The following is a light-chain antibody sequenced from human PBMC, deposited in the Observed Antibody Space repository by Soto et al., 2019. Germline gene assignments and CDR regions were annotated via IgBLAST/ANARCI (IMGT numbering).Light chain of an antibody. CDR3: QQLHNRPLT. CDR2: AAS. V-gene: IGKV3-15*01. J-gene: IGKJ1*01. Sequence: DTVMTQSPATLSVSPGEGATLSCRASQGVGNNLAWYQQRPGQAPRLLIDAASTRAPGIPARFSGTGSGTEFTLTITSLQSEDFAIYYRQQLHNRPLTFGQGINVDIK. CDR1: QGVGNN.